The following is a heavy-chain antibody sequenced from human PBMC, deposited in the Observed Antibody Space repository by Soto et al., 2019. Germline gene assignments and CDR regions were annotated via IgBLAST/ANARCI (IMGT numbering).Heavy chain of an antibody. D-gene: IGHD3-22*01. CDR2: ISSSSSYI. V-gene: IGHV3-21*01. CDR1: GFTFSSYS. Sequence: PGGSLRLSCAASGFTFSSYSMNWVRQAPGKGLEWVSSISSSSSYIYYADSVKGRFTISRDNAKNSLYLQMNSLRAEDTAVYYCARAAGIDSSGYYNYWGQGTLVTVSS. CDR3: ARAAGIDSSGYYNY. J-gene: IGHJ4*02.